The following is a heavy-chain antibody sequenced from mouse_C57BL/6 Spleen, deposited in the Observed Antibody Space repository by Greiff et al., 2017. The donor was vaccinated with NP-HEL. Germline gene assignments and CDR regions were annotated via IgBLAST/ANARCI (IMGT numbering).Heavy chain of an antibody. V-gene: IGHV1-64*01. CDR1: GYTFTSYW. Sequence: QVQLQQSGAELVKPGASVKLSCKASGYTFTSYWMHWVKQRPGQGLEWIGMIHPNSGSTNYNEKFKSKATLTVDKSSSTAYMQLSSLTSEDSAVYYCASFTTVVPSDYYAMDYWGQGTSVTVSS. J-gene: IGHJ4*01. CDR2: IHPNSGST. D-gene: IGHD1-1*01. CDR3: ASFTTVVPSDYYAMDY.